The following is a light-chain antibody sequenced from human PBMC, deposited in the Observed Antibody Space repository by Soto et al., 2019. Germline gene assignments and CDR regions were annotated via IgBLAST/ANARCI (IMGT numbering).Light chain of an antibody. J-gene: IGLJ3*02. V-gene: IGLV2-8*01. Sequence: QSVLTQPPAASGSPEQSVTISCTGTSSDIGGYNYVSWYQQHPGKAPKVMIYEVSKRPSGVPDRFSGSKSGNTASLTVSGLQPEDEADYYCSSYAGSNNLGVFGGGTQLTVL. CDR3: SSYAGSNNLGV. CDR2: EVS. CDR1: SSDIGGYNY.